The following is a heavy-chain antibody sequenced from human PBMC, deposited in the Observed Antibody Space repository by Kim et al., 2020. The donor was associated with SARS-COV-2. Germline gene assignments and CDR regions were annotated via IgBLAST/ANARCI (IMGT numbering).Heavy chain of an antibody. CDR3: ARVESTSDAFDI. CDR2: ISVYNDNT. CDR1: GYTFTSYG. D-gene: IGHD2-2*01. J-gene: IGHJ3*02. Sequence: ASLKVSCRASGYTFTSYGLSWVRQAPGQGLEWMGWISVYNDNTNYAQKLQGRVTMTTDTSTNTAYMELRSLRSDDTAVYYCARVESTSDAFDIWGQGTMV. V-gene: IGHV1-18*01.